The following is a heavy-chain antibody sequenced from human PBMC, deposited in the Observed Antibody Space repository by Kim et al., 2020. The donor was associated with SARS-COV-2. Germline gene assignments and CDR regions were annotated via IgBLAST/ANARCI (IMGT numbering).Heavy chain of an antibody. J-gene: IGHJ3*02. CDR3: ARPIRLLSDAFDI. D-gene: IGHD3-10*01. V-gene: IGHV5-51*01. Sequence: YSPSFQGQVTISADKSISTAYLQWSSLKASDTAMYYCARPIRLLSDAFDIWGQGTMVTVSS.